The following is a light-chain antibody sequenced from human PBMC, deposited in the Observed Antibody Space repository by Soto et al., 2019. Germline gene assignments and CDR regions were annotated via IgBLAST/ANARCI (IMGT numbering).Light chain of an antibody. CDR3: QQYGNSPPIT. Sequence: ESVLTQSPGTLSLSPGQRATLSCRASQSVSSSFLAWYQQKPGQAPRLLIYGASSRATGIPVRFSGSGSGTDFTLTISRLEPEDFAVYYCQQYGNSPPITFGHGTLLEIK. CDR1: QSVSSSF. V-gene: IGKV3-20*01. CDR2: GAS. J-gene: IGKJ5*01.